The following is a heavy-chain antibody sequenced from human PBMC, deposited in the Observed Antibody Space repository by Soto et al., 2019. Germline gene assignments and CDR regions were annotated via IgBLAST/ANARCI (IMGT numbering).Heavy chain of an antibody. V-gene: IGHV4-30-4*01. CDR2: IYYSGST. CDR1: GGSISSGDYY. Sequence: SETLSLTCTVSGGSISSGDYYWSWIRQPPGKGLEWIGYIYYSGSTYYNPSLKSRVTISVDTSKNQFSLKLSSVTAADTAVYYCARMSYFYDKWYFDLWGRGTLVTVSS. CDR3: ARMSYFYDKWYFDL. J-gene: IGHJ2*01. D-gene: IGHD3-22*01.